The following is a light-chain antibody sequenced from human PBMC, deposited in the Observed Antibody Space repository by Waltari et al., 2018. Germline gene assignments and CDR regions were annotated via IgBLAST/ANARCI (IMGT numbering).Light chain of an antibody. CDR2: DVT. CDR1: GSDVGGYNF. CDR3: CSYAGRYAFVL. Sequence: QSALTQPLSVSGSPGQSVNISGTGTGSDVGGYNFFSWYQQHPGKGPQLGIFDVTGRPSGVPDGFSGSKAGTTACLHISGVQAEDVADYYCCSYAGRYAFVLFGGGTKLSVL. J-gene: IGLJ3*02. V-gene: IGLV2-11*01.